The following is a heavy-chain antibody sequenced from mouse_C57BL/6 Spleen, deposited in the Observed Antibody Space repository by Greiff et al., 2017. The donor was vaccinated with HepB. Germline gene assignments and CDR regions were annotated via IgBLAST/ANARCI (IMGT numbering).Heavy chain of an antibody. Sequence: QVQLQQPGAELVKPGASVKMSCKASGYTFTSYWITWVKQRPGQGLEWIGDIYPGSGSTNYNEKFKSKATLTVDTSSSTAYMQLSSLTSEDSAVYDCARSRNYGNSYLYAMDYWGQGTSVTVSS. J-gene: IGHJ4*01. V-gene: IGHV1-55*01. D-gene: IGHD1-1*01. CDR1: GYTFTSYW. CDR2: IYPGSGST. CDR3: ARSRNYGNSYLYAMDY.